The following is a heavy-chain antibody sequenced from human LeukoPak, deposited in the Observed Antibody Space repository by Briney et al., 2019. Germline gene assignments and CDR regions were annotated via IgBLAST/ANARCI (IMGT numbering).Heavy chain of an antibody. CDR2: IYTSGST. CDR3: ARDGWIAGYNWFDP. J-gene: IGHJ5*02. CDR1: GGSISSYY. V-gene: IGHV4-4*07. Sequence: SETLSLTCTVSGGSISSYYWSWIRQPAGKGLEWMGRIYTSGSTNYNPSLKSRVTMSVATSKNQFSLKLSSVTAADTAVYYCARDGWIAGYNWFDPWGQGTLVTVSS. D-gene: IGHD2-2*03.